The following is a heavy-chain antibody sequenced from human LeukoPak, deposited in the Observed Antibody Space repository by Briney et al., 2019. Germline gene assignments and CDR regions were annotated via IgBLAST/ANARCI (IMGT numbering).Heavy chain of an antibody. V-gene: IGHV3-23*01. Sequence: GGSLRLSCAASGFTFSSYAMTWVRQAPGKGLEWGSAISGSGGSTYYADSVKGRFIISRDNSKNTLYLQMNSLRAEDTAVYYCVKDRNDYVWGTYPDYWGQGTLVTVSS. CDR1: GFTFSSYA. J-gene: IGHJ4*02. CDR2: ISGSGGST. D-gene: IGHD3-16*02. CDR3: VKDRNDYVWGTYPDY.